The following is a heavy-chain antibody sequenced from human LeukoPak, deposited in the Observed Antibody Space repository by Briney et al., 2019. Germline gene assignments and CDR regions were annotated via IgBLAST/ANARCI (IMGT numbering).Heavy chain of an antibody. J-gene: IGHJ6*04. D-gene: IGHD6-13*01. V-gene: IGHV3-43D*04. CDR2: ISWDGGST. CDR1: GLTFGDYA. CDR3: AKDLYSSSYYYYYGMDV. Sequence: GGSLRLSCAASGLTFGDYAMHWVRQAPGKGLEWVSLISWDGGSTYYADSVKGRFTISRDNSKNSLYLQMNSLRAEDTALYYCAKDLYSSSYYYYYGMDVWGKGPTVTVSS.